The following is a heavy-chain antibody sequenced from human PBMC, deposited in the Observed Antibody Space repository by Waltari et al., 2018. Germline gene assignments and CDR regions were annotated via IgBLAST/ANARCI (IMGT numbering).Heavy chain of an antibody. J-gene: IGHJ1*01. Sequence: QVQLVQSGAEVKKPGASVKVSCKASGYTFTSYDINWVRQATGQGLEWMGWRNPNSGNTGYAQKFQGRVTSTRNTSISTAYMELSSLRSEDTAVYYCAIPRTGRDGYKHWGQGTLVTVSS. D-gene: IGHD5-12*01. CDR3: AIPRTGRDGYKH. V-gene: IGHV1-8*03. CDR2: RNPNSGNT. CDR1: GYTFTSYD.